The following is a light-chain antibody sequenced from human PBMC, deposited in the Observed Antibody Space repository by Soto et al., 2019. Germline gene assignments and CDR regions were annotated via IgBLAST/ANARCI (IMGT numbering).Light chain of an antibody. J-gene: IGKJ2*01. V-gene: IGKV1-5*03. CDR2: QAS. CDR3: QHYNDYSYT. CDR1: QSVSGW. Sequence: DIQMTQSPSTLSASVGDRVAISCRASQSVSGWLAWYQQKPGKVPKLLSYQASNLEDGVPSRFSGSRSGTEFTRTISSLQPDDSATYYCQHYNDYSYTFGPGTNLEIK.